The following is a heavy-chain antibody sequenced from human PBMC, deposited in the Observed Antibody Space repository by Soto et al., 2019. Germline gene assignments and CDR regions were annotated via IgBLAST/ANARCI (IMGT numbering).Heavy chain of an antibody. J-gene: IGHJ4*02. D-gene: IGHD3-10*01. CDR3: ASWTKGIDYYGSGSYPY. CDR1: GGTFSSYT. CDR2: IIPILGIA. Sequence: QVQLVQSGAEVKKPGSSVKVSCKASGGTFSSYTISWVRQAPGQGLEWMGRIIPILGIANYAQKFQGRVTITADQSTSTAYMELSSLRSEDTAVYYCASWTKGIDYYGSGSYPYWGQGTLVTVSS. V-gene: IGHV1-69*02.